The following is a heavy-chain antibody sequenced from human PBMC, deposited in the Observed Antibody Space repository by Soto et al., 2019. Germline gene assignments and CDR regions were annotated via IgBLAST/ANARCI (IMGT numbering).Heavy chain of an antibody. CDR2: INHSGST. Sequence: SETLSLTCAVYGGSFSGYYWSWIRQPPGKGLEWIGEINHSGSTNYNPSLKSRVTISVDTSKNQFSLKLSSVTAADTAVYYCARDARRYCSSTSCYESLLWGQGTLVTVSS. V-gene: IGHV4-34*01. CDR3: ARDARRYCSSTSCYESLL. J-gene: IGHJ4*02. CDR1: GGSFSGYY. D-gene: IGHD2-2*01.